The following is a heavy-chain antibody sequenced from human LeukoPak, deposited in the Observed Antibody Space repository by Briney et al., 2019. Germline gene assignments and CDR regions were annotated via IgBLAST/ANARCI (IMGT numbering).Heavy chain of an antibody. V-gene: IGHV4-61*02. CDR2: IYTSEST. CDR1: GGPVRSASYY. Sequence: SETLSLTCTVSGGPVRSASYYWSWVRQPAGKGLEWIGRIYTSESTSYNPSLKSRATMSLDTSRNQFSLKLSSVTAADTAVYYCARDDVGISAVGSVWGQGTLVTVSS. D-gene: IGHD6-13*01. J-gene: IGHJ4*02. CDR3: ARDDVGISAVGSV.